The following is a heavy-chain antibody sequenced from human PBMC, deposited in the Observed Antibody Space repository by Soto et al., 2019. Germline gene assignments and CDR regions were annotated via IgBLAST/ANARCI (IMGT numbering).Heavy chain of an antibody. Sequence: GGSLRLSCAASGYTFSDYYMSWIRQAPGKGLEWISYIDTSGTKIYYADSVKGRFTITRDNTKNSLYLEMNSLRDEDTAVYYCASHYDMWSGYLSPVDYWGQGTLVTVSS. J-gene: IGHJ4*02. D-gene: IGHD3-3*01. CDR2: IDTSGTKI. CDR3: ASHYDMWSGYLSPVDY. CDR1: GYTFSDYY. V-gene: IGHV3-11*01.